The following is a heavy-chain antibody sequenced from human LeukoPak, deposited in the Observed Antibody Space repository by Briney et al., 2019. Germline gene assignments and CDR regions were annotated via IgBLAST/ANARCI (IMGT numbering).Heavy chain of an antibody. CDR1: VGSITSSSYY. Sequence: PSETLSLTCTVSVGSITSSSYYWGWIRQPPGKGLEWIASISYSGSTNYNPSLKSRVTISVDTSKNQFSLKLSSVTAADTAVYYCARDRRDYDILTGYYSHDAFDIWGQGTMVTVSS. CDR2: ISYSGST. J-gene: IGHJ3*02. V-gene: IGHV4-39*07. CDR3: ARDRRDYDILTGYYSHDAFDI. D-gene: IGHD3-9*01.